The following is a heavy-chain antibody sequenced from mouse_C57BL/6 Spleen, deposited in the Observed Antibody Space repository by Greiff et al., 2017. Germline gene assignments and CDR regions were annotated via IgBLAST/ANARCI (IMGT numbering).Heavy chain of an antibody. V-gene: IGHV10-1*01. CDR1: GFSFNTYA. CDR3: VRQRDGYGSYFDD. Sequence: EVHLVESGGGLVQPKGSLKLSCAASGFSFNTYAMNWVRQAPGKGLEWVARIRSKSNNYATYYADSVKDRFTRDRDDSESMLYLQMNNLKTEDTAMYYCVRQRDGYGSYFDDWGQGTTLTVSS. J-gene: IGHJ2*01. CDR2: IRSKSNNYAT. D-gene: IGHD2-2*01.